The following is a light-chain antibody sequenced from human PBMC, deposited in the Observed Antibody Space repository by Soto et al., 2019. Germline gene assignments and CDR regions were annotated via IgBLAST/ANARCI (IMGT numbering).Light chain of an antibody. CDR3: SSYTSSSTHVV. V-gene: IGLV2-14*01. J-gene: IGLJ2*01. Sequence: QSVLTQPASMSGSPGQSITISCTGTSSDVGGYNYVSWYQQHPDKAPKLMIYDVNNRPSGISNRFSGSKSGDTASLTISGLQAEDEADYYCSSYTSSSTHVVFGGGTKVTVL. CDR1: SSDVGGYNY. CDR2: DVN.